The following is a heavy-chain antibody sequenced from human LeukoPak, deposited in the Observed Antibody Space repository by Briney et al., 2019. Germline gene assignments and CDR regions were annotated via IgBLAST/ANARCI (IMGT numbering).Heavy chain of an antibody. CDR3: ARARSSYGYGDAFDI. CDR1: GFTFSDYY. J-gene: IGHJ3*02. V-gene: IGHV3-11*04. Sequence: PGGSLRLSCAASGFTFSDYYMSWIRQAPGKGLEWVSYISSSGSTIYYADSVKGRFTISRDNSKNTLYLQMNSLRAEDTAVYYCARARSSYGYGDAFDIWGQGTMVTVSS. CDR2: ISSSGSTI. D-gene: IGHD5-18*01.